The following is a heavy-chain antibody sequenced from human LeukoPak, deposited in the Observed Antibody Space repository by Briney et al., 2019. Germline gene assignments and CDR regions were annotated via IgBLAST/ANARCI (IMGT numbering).Heavy chain of an antibody. Sequence: PSETLSLTCAVYGGSFSGYYWSWIRQPPGKGLEWIGEINHSGSTNYNPSLKSRVTISVDTSKNQFSLKPSSVTAADTAVYYCAIVVPAATNEFGMDYWGQGTLVTVSS. D-gene: IGHD2-2*01. CDR1: GGSFSGYY. V-gene: IGHV4-34*01. CDR2: INHSGST. J-gene: IGHJ4*02. CDR3: AIVVPAATNEFGMDY.